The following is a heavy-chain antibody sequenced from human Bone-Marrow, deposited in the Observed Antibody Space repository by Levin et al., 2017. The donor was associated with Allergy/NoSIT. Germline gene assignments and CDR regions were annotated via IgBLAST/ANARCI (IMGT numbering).Heavy chain of an antibody. CDR1: GYPFSDHW. V-gene: IGHV3-74*01. J-gene: IGHJ6*02. CDR2: IKGDGSET. Sequence: LSLTCAASGYPFSDHWVHWARQAPGKGLVWVSGIKGDGSETTYADSVKGRFTISRDNAKNTLYVQMNSLTVEDSAVYYCGRGRYYAMDVWGQGTTVTVSS. CDR3: GRGRYYAMDV.